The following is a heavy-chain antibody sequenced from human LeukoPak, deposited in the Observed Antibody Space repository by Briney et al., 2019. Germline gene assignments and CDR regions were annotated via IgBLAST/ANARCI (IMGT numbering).Heavy chain of an antibody. CDR3: ASIVGATGNYFDY. D-gene: IGHD1-26*01. Sequence: PGGSLRLSCAASGFTFSSYAMHWVRQAPGKGLEWVAVISYDGSNKYYADSVKGRFTISRDNSKNTLYLQMNSLRAEDTAVYYCASIVGATGNYFDYWGQGTLVTVSS. CDR2: ISYDGSNK. V-gene: IGHV3-30-3*01. CDR1: GFTFSSYA. J-gene: IGHJ4*02.